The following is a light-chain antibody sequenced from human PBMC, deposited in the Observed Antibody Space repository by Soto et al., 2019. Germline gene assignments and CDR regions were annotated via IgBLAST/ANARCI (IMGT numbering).Light chain of an antibody. V-gene: IGLV2-14*01. Sequence: QSVLTQPASVSGSPGQSITISCTGTSSDVGGYNYVSWYQQHPGKAPKLMIYDVSNRPSGVSNRFSGSKSGNTASLTISGLQAVDEADYYCSSYTSIVVFGGGTTLTVL. J-gene: IGLJ2*01. CDR2: DVS. CDR1: SSDVGGYNY. CDR3: SSYTSIVV.